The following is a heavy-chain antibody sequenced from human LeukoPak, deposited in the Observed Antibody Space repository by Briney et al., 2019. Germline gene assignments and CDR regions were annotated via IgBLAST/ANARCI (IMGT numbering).Heavy chain of an antibody. CDR2: IYYSGST. Sequence: SETLSLTCTVSGGSISSSSYYWGWIRQPPGKGLEWIGSIYYSGSTYYNPSLKSRVTISVDTSKNQFSLKLSSVTAADTAVYYCARGGSGSTTKYYYYYMDVWGKGTTVTVSS. J-gene: IGHJ6*03. V-gene: IGHV4-39*07. D-gene: IGHD5/OR15-5a*01. CDR1: GGSISSSSYY. CDR3: ARGGSGSTTKYYYYYMDV.